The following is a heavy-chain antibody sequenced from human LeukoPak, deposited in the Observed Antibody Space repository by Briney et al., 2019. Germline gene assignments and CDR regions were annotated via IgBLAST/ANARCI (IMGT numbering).Heavy chain of an antibody. CDR3: ARDRGYGDYAGLAFDI. Sequence: SETLSLTCTVSGGSISSYYRSWIRQPPGKGLEWIGYIYYSGSTNYNPSLKSRVTISVDTSKNQFSLKLSSVTAADTAVYYCARDRGYGDYAGLAFDIWGQGTMVTVSS. D-gene: IGHD4-17*01. CDR1: GGSISSYY. V-gene: IGHV4-59*01. J-gene: IGHJ3*02. CDR2: IYYSGST.